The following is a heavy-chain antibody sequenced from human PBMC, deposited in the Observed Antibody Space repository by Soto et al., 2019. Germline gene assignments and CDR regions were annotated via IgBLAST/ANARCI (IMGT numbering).Heavy chain of an antibody. CDR1: GGSFSDFA. D-gene: IGHD2-15*01. CDR2: IIPMFAAT. J-gene: IGHJ4*02. CDR3: ARGAIVAVPAALSSYQDYTHYRFDS. Sequence: QVQLAQSGAEMTKPGSSVNVSCRASGGSFSDFAFSWVRQAPGQVLEWMGGIIPMFAATKYAQRLQDRVTITADESTNTVYLALNSLTSEDTAIYYCARGAIVAVPAALSSYQDYTHYRFDSWGQGTLVTVSS. V-gene: IGHV1-69*01.